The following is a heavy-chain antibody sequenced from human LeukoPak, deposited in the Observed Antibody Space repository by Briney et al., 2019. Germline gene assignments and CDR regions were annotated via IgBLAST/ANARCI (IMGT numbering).Heavy chain of an antibody. J-gene: IGHJ5*02. CDR2: IYYSGST. D-gene: IGHD1-20*01. CDR3: VRDITETTTGDNWFDP. CDR1: GGSISSSSYY. V-gene: IGHV4-39*01. Sequence: SETLSLTCTVSGGSISSSSYYWGWIRQPPGKGLEWIGSIYYSGSTYYNPSLKSRVTISVDTSKNQFSLKLSSVTAADTAVYYCVRDITETTTGDNWFDPWGQGTLVTVSS.